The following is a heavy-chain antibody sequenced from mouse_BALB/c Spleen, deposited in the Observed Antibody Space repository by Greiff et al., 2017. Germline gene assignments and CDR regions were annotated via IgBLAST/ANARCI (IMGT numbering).Heavy chain of an antibody. D-gene: IGHD2-1*01. CDR1: GFSLTGYG. J-gene: IGHJ4*01. V-gene: IGHV2-6-7*01. CDR3: AREDYGNGYAMDY. Sequence: VQLQQSGPGLVAPSQSLSITCTVSGFSLTGYGVNWVRQPPGKGLEWLGMIWGDGSTDYNSALKSRLSISKDNSKSQVFLKMNSLQTDDTARYYCAREDYGNGYAMDYWGQGTSVTVSS. CDR2: IWGDGST.